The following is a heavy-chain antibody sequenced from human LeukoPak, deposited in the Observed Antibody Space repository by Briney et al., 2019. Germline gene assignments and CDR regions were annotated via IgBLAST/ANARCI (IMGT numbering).Heavy chain of an antibody. Sequence: SETLSLTCTVSGGSISSGSYYWSWIRQPAGKGLEWIGRIYTSGSTNYNPSLKSRVTISVDTSKNQFSLKLSPVTAADTAVYYCARGIVGATRYWGQGTLVTVSS. CDR3: ARGIVGATRY. V-gene: IGHV4-61*02. CDR1: GGSISSGSYY. CDR2: IYTSGST. J-gene: IGHJ4*02. D-gene: IGHD1-26*01.